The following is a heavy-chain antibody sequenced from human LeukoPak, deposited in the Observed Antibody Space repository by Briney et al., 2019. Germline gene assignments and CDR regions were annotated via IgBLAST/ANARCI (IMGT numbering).Heavy chain of an antibody. Sequence: SVKVSCKASGGTFSSYAISWVRQAPGQGLEWMGRIIPILGIANYAQKFQGRVTITADKSTSTAYMELSSLRSEDTAVYYCASRLSTSSSWYYYYGMDVWGQRTTVTVSS. CDR2: IIPILGIA. CDR3: ASRLSTSSSWYYYYGMDV. CDR1: GGTFSSYA. D-gene: IGHD6-13*01. J-gene: IGHJ6*02. V-gene: IGHV1-69*04.